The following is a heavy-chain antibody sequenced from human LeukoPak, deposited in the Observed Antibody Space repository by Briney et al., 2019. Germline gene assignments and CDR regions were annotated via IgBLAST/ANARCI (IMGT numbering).Heavy chain of an antibody. V-gene: IGHV1-2*02. J-gene: IGHJ4*02. CDR1: GYTFTGYY. Sequence: ASVKVSCKASGYTFTGYYIHWVRQAPGQGLEWMGSINPNSGGTNYAQKFQGRITMTWDTSINTAYMELSRLRSDDTAVYYCARLSTVTTSFDYWGQGTLVTVSS. CDR2: INPNSGGT. D-gene: IGHD4-17*01. CDR3: ARLSTVTTSFDY.